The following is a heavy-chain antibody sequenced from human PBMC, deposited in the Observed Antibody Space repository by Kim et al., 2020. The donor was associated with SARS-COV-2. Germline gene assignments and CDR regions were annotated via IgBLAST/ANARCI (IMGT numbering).Heavy chain of an antibody. J-gene: IGHJ5*01. V-gene: IGHV3-21*01. Sequence: GGSLRLSCAASGFTFSSYSMNWVRQAPGKGLEWVSSISSSSSYIYYADSVKGRFTISRDNAKNSLYLQMNSLRAEDTAVYYCARDKRILEMAKISGNWFDSWGQGTLVTVSS. CDR2: ISSSSSYI. D-gene: IGHD1-26*01. CDR3: ARDKRILEMAKISGNWFDS. CDR1: GFTFSSYS.